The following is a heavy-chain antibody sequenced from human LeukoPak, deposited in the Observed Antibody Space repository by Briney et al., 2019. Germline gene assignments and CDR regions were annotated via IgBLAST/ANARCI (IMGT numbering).Heavy chain of an antibody. CDR1: GFTFSSYS. D-gene: IGHD1-26*01. Sequence: GGSLRLSCAASGFTFSSYSMNWVRQAPGKGLEWVSYITGSSSTIYYADSVQGRFTISRDNAKNSLYLKMNSLRAEDTAVYYCGRGSGSYQEFCQWGQGALVTVSS. CDR2: ITGSSSTI. V-gene: IGHV3-48*01. CDR3: GRGSGSYQEFCQ. J-gene: IGHJ4*02.